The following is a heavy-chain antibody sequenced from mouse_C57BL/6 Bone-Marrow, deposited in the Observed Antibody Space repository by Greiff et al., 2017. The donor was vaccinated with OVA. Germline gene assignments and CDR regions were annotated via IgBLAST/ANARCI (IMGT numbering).Heavy chain of an antibody. J-gene: IGHJ2*01. CDR3: ARSYDYEGY. CDR1: GYTFTDYY. D-gene: IGHD2-4*01. Sequence: VQLKQSGPVLVKPGASVKMSCKASGYTFTDYYMNWVKQSHGKSLEWIGVINPYNGGTSYNQKFKGKATLTVDKSSSTAYMELNSLTSEDSAVYYCARSYDYEGYWGQGTTLTVSS. CDR2: INPYNGGT. V-gene: IGHV1-19*01.